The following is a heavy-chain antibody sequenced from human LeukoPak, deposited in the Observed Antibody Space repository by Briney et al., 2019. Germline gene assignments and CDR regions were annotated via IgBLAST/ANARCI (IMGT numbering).Heavy chain of an antibody. J-gene: IGHJ3*02. V-gene: IGHV3-23*01. CDR2: ISGSAVIT. CDR1: ELTFINFG. D-gene: IGHD3-3*01. CDR3: AKSRLSGINDAFDI. Sequence: GGSLRLSCAASELTFINFGMTWVRQAPGKGLEWVSAISGSAVITFYAYSAKGRFIISRDNSKNTLYLQMNSLRVEDTALYYCAKSRLSGINDAFDIWGQGTMVTVSS.